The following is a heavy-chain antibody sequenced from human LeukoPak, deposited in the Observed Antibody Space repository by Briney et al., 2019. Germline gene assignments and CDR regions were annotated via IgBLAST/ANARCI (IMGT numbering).Heavy chain of an antibody. D-gene: IGHD4-17*01. CDR1: GFTFVSYS. CDR3: ARDAGGGYGDYFTSHFYN. Sequence: KPGGSLRLSCAASGFTFVSYSMNWVRQAPGKGLEWVSSISSSSDYIYYAESVRGRFTISRDNAKNSLFLQMNNLSADDTAVYYCARDAGGGYGDYFTSHFYNWGQGALVTVSA. V-gene: IGHV3-21*01. CDR2: ISSSSDYI. J-gene: IGHJ4*02.